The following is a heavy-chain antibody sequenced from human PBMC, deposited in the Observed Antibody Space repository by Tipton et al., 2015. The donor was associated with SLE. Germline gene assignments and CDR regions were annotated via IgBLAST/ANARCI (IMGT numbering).Heavy chain of an antibody. CDR1: GGSITSYY. D-gene: IGHD2-21*01. Sequence: TLSLTCTVSGGSITSYYWNWIRRPPGKGLEWIGYIHYSGTTNSNPSLKSRVTISVDTSKNQFSLKLSSVTAADTAMYYCARGNWHRAAFDIWGQGTMVTVSS. V-gene: IGHV4-59*01. CDR2: IHYSGTT. J-gene: IGHJ3*02. CDR3: ARGNWHRAAFDI.